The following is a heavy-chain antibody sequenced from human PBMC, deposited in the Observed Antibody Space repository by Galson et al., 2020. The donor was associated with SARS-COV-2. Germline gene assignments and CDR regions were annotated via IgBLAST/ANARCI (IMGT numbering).Heavy chain of an antibody. D-gene: IGHD3-3*01. CDR3: ARQGPGTIFGVVIIPYYFDY. Sequence: SETLSLTCAVSGYSISSGYYWGWIRQPPGKGLEWNGIIYHSWSTYYNPSLKSRVTISVDTSKNQFSLKLSSVTAADTAVYYCARQGPGTIFGVVIIPYYFDYWGQGTLVTVSS. V-gene: IGHV4-38-2*01. CDR2: IYHSWST. CDR1: GYSISSGYY. J-gene: IGHJ4*02.